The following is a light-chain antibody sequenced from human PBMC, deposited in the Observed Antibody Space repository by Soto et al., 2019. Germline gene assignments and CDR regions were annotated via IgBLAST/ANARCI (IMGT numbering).Light chain of an antibody. CDR2: MGS. Sequence: DIVMTXVPLSLXXXXLXSAXXXCISSXXLLHKNGNNYFNWYLHKPGQSPQLLIYMGSKRASGVPDRFSGSGSGTFFTLKISSVEAEDAGVYYCMQALQTPRTFGQGTRLEI. J-gene: IGKJ5*01. CDR1: XXLLHKNGNNY. CDR3: MQALQTPRT. V-gene: IGKV2-28*01.